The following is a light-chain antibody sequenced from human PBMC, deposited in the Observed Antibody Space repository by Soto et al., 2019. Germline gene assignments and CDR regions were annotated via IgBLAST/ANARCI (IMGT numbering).Light chain of an antibody. CDR3: SSYTSIFTYV. J-gene: IGLJ1*01. V-gene: IGLV2-14*01. CDR2: EVS. Sequence: QSALTQPASVSGSPGQSITISCTGTSSDVGGYNYVSWYQQYPGKAPKLMIYEVSNRPSGVSNRFSGSKSGNTASLTISGLQAEDEADYYCSSYTSIFTYVFGTGTKVTVL. CDR1: SSDVGGYNY.